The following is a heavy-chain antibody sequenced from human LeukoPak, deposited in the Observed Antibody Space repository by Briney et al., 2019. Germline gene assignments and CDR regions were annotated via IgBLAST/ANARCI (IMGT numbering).Heavy chain of an antibody. CDR3: ARGLLSSLGGDSSYYYYYGMDV. Sequence: PGGSLRLSCEARGFIFTNYAMTWVRQAPGKGLEWVSSVSRSGDGTYYADSVKGRFTISRDNAKNSLYLQMNSLRAEDTAVYYCARGLLSSLGGDSSYYYYYGMDVWGQGTTVTVSS. CDR2: VSRSGDGT. D-gene: IGHD2-21*02. CDR1: GFIFTNYA. V-gene: IGHV3-23*01. J-gene: IGHJ6*02.